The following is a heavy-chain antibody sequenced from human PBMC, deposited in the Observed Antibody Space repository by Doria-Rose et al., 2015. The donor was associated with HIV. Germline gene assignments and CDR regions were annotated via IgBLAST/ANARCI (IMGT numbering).Heavy chain of an antibody. CDR3: AKAPIIGPKYYFYMDV. Sequence: EVQLVETGGGLVQPGRSLRLSRVGSGFSFESHAMHWVRLAPGKGLEWVAGSSWDSGAKGNADSVEGRFTISRDNAKKSVYLEMRSLRPEDTAFYYCAKAPIIGPKYYFYMDVWGKGTSVTVSS. J-gene: IGHJ6*03. CDR1: GFSFESHA. D-gene: IGHD3-3*01. CDR2: SSWDSGAK. V-gene: IGHV3-9*01.